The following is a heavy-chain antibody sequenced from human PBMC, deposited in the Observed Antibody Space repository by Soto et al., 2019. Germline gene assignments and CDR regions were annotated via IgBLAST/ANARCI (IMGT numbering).Heavy chain of an antibody. V-gene: IGHV4-4*07. J-gene: IGHJ5*02. CDR2: IYATGTT. CDR1: GASISGFY. CDR3: VRDGRKTLRDWFEP. Sequence: PSETLSLTCTVSGASISGFYWSWIRKSAGKGLEWIGRIYATGTTDYNPSLKSRVMMSVDTSKKQFSLKFRSVTAADTAVYYCVRDGRKTLRDWFEPRGQGIAGTVSS. D-gene: IGHD1-1*01.